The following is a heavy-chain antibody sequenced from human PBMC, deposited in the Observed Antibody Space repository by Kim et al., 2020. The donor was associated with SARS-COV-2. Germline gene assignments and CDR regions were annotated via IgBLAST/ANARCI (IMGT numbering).Heavy chain of an antibody. CDR3: TRDLWGGTSF. J-gene: IGHJ4*02. V-gene: IGHV1-2*02. D-gene: IGHD1-26*01. CDR2: IYPSRGDT. Sequence: ASVKVSCKASGFTFTDSYIHWVRQAPGQGLEWMGWIYPSRGDTYYAQRFQGRVTMTRDTSISAAYLELSRLKSDDTAMYFCTRDLWGGTSFWGQGTLVTV. CDR1: GFTFTDSY.